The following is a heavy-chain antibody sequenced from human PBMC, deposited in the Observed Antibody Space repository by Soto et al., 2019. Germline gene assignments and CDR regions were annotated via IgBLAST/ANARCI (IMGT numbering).Heavy chain of an antibody. CDR3: ARGLSSLTRFVY. D-gene: IGHD2-2*01. CDR1: GFTFSSYA. V-gene: IGHV3-30-3*01. J-gene: IGHJ4*02. Sequence: QVQLVESGGGVVQPGRSLRLSCAASGFTFSSYAMHWVRQAPGKGLEWVAVISYDGSNKYYADSVKGRFTISRDNSKNTLYLQMNSLRAEDTAVYYCARGLSSLTRFVYWGQGTLVTVSS. CDR2: ISYDGSNK.